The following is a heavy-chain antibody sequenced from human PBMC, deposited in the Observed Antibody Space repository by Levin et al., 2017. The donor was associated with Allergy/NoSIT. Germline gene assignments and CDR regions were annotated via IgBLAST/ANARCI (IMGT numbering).Heavy chain of an antibody. D-gene: IGHD3-22*01. CDR2: ISGSGSST. CDR1: GFAFSKYA. V-gene: IGHV3-23*01. J-gene: IGHJ4*02. CDR3: ARAGEDSSGYYAY. Sequence: PGGSLRLSCAASGFAFSKYAMGWVRQAPGKGLEWVSAISGSGSSTYYADFVKGRFTISRDNSKNTLYLQMNSLRAEDTAVYYCARAGEDSSGYYAYWGQGTLVTVSS.